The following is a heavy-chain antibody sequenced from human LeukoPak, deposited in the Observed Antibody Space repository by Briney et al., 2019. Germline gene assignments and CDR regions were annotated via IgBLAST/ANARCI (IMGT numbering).Heavy chain of an antibody. CDR2: INSDGSSI. CDR1: GFTLSSYS. D-gene: IGHD1-26*01. Sequence: GGSLRLSCAASGFTLSSYSMNWVRQAPGKGLVWVSRINSDGSSISYADSVKGRFTISRDNAKNTLYLQMNSLRVEDTAVYYCTRSGGDAFDIWGQGTMVTVSS. V-gene: IGHV3-74*01. J-gene: IGHJ3*02. CDR3: TRSGGDAFDI.